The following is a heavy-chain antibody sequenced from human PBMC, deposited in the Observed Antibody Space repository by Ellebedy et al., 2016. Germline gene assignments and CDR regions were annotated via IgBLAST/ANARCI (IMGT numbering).Heavy chain of an antibody. CDR3: AKAGYYYDSSGL. CDR2: ISGSGGST. Sequence: GGSLRLSXAASGFTFSSYAMSWVRQAPGKGLEWVSAISGSGGSTYYADSVKGRFTISRDNSKNTLYLQMNSLRAEDTAVYYCAKAGYYYDSSGLWGQGTLVTVSS. CDR1: GFTFSSYA. D-gene: IGHD3-22*01. J-gene: IGHJ4*02. V-gene: IGHV3-23*01.